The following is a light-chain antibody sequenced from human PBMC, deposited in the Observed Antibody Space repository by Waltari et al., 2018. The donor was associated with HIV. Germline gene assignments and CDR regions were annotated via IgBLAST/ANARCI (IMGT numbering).Light chain of an antibody. CDR3: QSYDGSRFWV. Sequence: QSVLTQPPSLSGAPGQRVHISCIGTSSNIGADHDVHWYRQVSGAAPKLLIYRTDAPPSVVPARFFGPRSGASASRVINGRQTDDEDDYYCQSYDGSRFWVFGGGTKLTVL. CDR1: SSNIGADHD. CDR2: RTD. V-gene: IGLV1-40*01. J-gene: IGLJ2*01.